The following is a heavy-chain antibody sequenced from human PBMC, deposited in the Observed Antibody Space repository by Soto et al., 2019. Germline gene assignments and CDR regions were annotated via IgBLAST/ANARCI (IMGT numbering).Heavy chain of an antibody. CDR2: ISSSSSYI. CDR3: ARLRIAVAGNDAFDI. Sequence: GGSLRLSCAASGFTFSSYSMNWVRQAPGKGLEWVSSISSSSSYIYYADSVKGRFTISRDNAKNSLYLQMNSLRAEDTAVYYCARLRIAVAGNDAFDIWGQGTMVTVSS. J-gene: IGHJ3*02. CDR1: GFTFSSYS. D-gene: IGHD6-19*01. V-gene: IGHV3-21*01.